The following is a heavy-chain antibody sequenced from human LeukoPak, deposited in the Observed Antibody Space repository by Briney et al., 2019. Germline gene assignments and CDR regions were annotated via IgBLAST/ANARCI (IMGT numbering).Heavy chain of an antibody. D-gene: IGHD1-1*01. CDR2: ISGSGGST. J-gene: IGHJ4*02. V-gene: IGHV3-23*01. CDR1: GFTFSSYA. CDR3: VIGTTMRASFDY. Sequence: GGSLRLSCAASGFTFSSYAMSWVRQAPGKGLEWVSAISGSGGSTYYADSVKGRFTISRDNSKNTLYLQMNSLRAEDTAVYYCVIGTTMRASFDYWGQGTLVTVSS.